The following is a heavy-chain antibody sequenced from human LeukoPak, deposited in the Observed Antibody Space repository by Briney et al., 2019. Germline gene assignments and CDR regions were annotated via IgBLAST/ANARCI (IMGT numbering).Heavy chain of an antibody. D-gene: IGHD3-16*02. Sequence: PSETLSLTCTVSGVSVRTSDYYWSWIRQPPGKGLEWIAYIRYSGNTYYNPSLKSRVTISIDMSKNQFSLKLSSVTAADTAVYFCARVQSGDNSDYVWGSYRPSYFDSWGQGTLVTVSS. CDR2: IRYSGNT. J-gene: IGHJ4*02. CDR3: ARVQSGDNSDYVWGSYRPSYFDS. V-gene: IGHV4-30-4*01. CDR1: GVSVRTSDYY.